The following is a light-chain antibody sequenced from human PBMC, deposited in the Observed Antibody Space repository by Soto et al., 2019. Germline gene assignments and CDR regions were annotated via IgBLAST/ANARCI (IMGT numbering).Light chain of an antibody. CDR2: DAS. CDR1: QSVSTY. V-gene: IGKV3-11*01. J-gene: IGKJ5*01. Sequence: EIVLTQSPATLSLSPGERATLSCRASQSVSTYLAWYQQKPGQAPRLLIYDASIRATGIPARFSGSGSGTDSTLTISSLEPEDFAVYYCQQRRNWPPITFGQGTRLEIK. CDR3: QQRRNWPPIT.